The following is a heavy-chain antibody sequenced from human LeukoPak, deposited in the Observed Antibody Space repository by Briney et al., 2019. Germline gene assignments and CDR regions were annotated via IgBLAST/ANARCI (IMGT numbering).Heavy chain of an antibody. CDR1: GFTFNNYA. Sequence: GGSLRLSCAASGFTFNNYAMSWVRQAPGKGLEWVGFIRSKAYGGTTEYAASVKGRFTISRDDSKSIAYLQMNSLKTEDTAVYYCTRDLRRDGYARWSFDYWGQGTLVTVSS. D-gene: IGHD5-24*01. J-gene: IGHJ4*02. CDR2: IRSKAYGGTT. V-gene: IGHV3-49*04. CDR3: TRDLRRDGYARWSFDY.